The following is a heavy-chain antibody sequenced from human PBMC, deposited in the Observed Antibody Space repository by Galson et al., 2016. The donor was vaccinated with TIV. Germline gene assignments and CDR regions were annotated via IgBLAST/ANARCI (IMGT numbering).Heavy chain of an antibody. V-gene: IGHV3-49*03. J-gene: IGHJ3*02. CDR3: TRPAMGSTRNAFDI. D-gene: IGHD1-1*01. Sequence: SLRLSCAASGFTFGHYAVNWFRQAPGKGLEWVGFITSKTYGATTEYAASVKGRFTISRDDSRNIADLQMNSLKTEDTAVYYCTRPAMGSTRNAFDIWGQGTVVTVSS. CDR1: GFTFGHYA. CDR2: ITSKTYGATT.